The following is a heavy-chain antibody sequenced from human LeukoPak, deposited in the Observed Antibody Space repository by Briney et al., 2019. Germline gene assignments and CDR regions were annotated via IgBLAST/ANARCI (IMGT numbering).Heavy chain of an antibody. J-gene: IGHJ6*03. Sequence: SETLSLTCAVSGGSISSSSYYWGWIRQPPGKGLEWIGTIYYSGSTYYSPSLKSRVTISGDTSQNQFSLTVNSVTAADTAVYYCARLYYYYYYMDVWGKGTTVTVSS. CDR2: IYYSGST. CDR3: ARLYYYYYYMDV. V-gene: IGHV4-39*01. CDR1: GGSISSSSYY.